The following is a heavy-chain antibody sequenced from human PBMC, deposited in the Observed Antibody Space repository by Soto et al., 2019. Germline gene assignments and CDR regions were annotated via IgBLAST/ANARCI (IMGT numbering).Heavy chain of an antibody. D-gene: IGHD6-25*01. Sequence: EVQLLESGGGLVQPGRSLRLSCAASGFTFSNYAMSWVRQAPGQGLDWVSAISGSGGTTYYADSVKGRFTISRDNSKNTLFLQMNSLRADDAAVYYCAKFFVETGSNSGWPWSFHYWSQGTLVTVSS. CDR1: GFTFSNYA. CDR2: ISGSGGTT. CDR3: AKFFVETGSNSGWPWSFHY. V-gene: IGHV3-23*01. J-gene: IGHJ4*02.